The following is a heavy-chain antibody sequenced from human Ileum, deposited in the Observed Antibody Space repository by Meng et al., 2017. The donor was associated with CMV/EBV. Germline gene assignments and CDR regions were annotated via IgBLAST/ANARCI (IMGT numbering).Heavy chain of an antibody. CDR1: GFTFSDYA. D-gene: IGHD1-26*01. CDR2: ISGSGAVS. J-gene: IGHJ4*02. CDR3: ARQGGPLSGSSAY. Sequence: GESLKISCAASGFTFSDYAMNWVRQAPGKGLEWVSAISGSGAVSYYVDSVKGRFPISRDNSNNTVYLQMNSLRAEDTAAYHCARQGGPLSGSSAYWGQGTPVTVSS. V-gene: IGHV3-23*01.